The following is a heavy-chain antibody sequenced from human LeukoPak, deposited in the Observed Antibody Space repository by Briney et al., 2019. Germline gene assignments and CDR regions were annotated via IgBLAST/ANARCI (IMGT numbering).Heavy chain of an antibody. V-gene: IGHV3-74*01. CDR2: INSDESST. CDR3: AREMYYYDSSGYYYPFDY. Sequence: PGGSLRLSCASSGSPFSSYWMHWVRQAPGKGLVWVSRINSDESSTTYADSVTGRFTTSRDNAKNTLYLQMNTLRAEDTAFYYCAREMYYYDSSGYYYPFDYWGQGTLVTVSS. J-gene: IGHJ4*02. D-gene: IGHD3-22*01. CDR1: GSPFSSYW.